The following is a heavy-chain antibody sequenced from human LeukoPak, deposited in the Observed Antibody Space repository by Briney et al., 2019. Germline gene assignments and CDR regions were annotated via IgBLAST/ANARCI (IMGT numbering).Heavy chain of an antibody. Sequence: PSETLSLTCAVYGGSFSGYYWSWIRQPPGKGLEWIGEINHSGSTNYNPSLKSRVTISIDTSKTQFSLKLNSVTAADTAVYYCARLRAITMIVVSFGFDYWGQGTLVTVSS. CDR3: ARLRAITMIVVSFGFDY. CDR1: GGSFSGYY. D-gene: IGHD3-22*01. V-gene: IGHV4-34*01. CDR2: INHSGST. J-gene: IGHJ4*02.